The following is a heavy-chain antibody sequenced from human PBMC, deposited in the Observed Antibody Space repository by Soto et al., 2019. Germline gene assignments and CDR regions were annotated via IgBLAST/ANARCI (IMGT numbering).Heavy chain of an antibody. CDR3: AKFIGSGGSYRYTGFHYMDV. Sequence: GGSLRLSCAASGFTFSSYAMSWVRQAPGKGLEWVSAISGSGGSTYYADSVKGRFTISRDNSKNTLYLQMNSLRAEDTAVYYCAKFIGSGGSYRYTGFHYMDVWGKGTTVTVSS. CDR2: ISGSGGST. CDR1: GFTFSSYA. D-gene: IGHD3-16*02. V-gene: IGHV3-23*01. J-gene: IGHJ6*03.